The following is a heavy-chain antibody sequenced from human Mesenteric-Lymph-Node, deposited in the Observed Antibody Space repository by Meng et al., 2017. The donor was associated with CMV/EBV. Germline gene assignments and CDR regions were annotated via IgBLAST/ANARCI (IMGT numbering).Heavy chain of an antibody. CDR3: ARDRDTDWYSPFDY. CDR1: GYTFIDYY. D-gene: IGHD3-9*01. Sequence: QVQLVQSGAEVKKPGASVRVSCKASGYTFIDYYINWVRQAPGQGLGWMGRINPKTGGRSYAQNFQGRVTMTRDTFINTAYMEVNRLNSDDTAMYYCARDRDTDWYSPFDYWGPGTLVTVSS. CDR2: INPKTGGR. J-gene: IGHJ4*02. V-gene: IGHV1-2*06.